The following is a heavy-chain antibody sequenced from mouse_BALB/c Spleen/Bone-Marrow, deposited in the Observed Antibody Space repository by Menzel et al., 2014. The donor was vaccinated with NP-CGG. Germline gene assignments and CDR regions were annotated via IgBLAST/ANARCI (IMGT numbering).Heavy chain of an antibody. J-gene: IGHJ4*01. V-gene: IGHV6-6*01. CDR1: GFTFSDAW. CDR2: IRGKPNNHAT. Sequence: EVKVEESGGGLVQPGGSMKLSCAASGFTFSDAWMDWVRLSPETGLEWVAVIRGKPNNHATYYAEPVKGRFTISRDDSKSSVYLQMNSLRAEDTGIYYCSRRPMDYWGQGTSVTVSS. CDR3: SRRPMDY.